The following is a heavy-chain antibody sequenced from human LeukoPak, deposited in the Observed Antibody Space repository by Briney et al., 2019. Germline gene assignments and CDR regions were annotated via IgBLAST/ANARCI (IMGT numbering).Heavy chain of an antibody. J-gene: IGHJ4*02. CDR3: TRVGYIDEGIDY. V-gene: IGHV3-21*06. CDR2: ISSSSSYI. Sequence: PGGSLRLSCAASAFTFSTYSMNWVRQAPGKGLEWVSSISSSSSYIYYADSVKGRFTIPRDNAKNSLYLQMNSLRAEDTAIYYCTRVGYIDEGIDYWGQGTLVTVSS. CDR1: AFTFSTYS. D-gene: IGHD5-24*01.